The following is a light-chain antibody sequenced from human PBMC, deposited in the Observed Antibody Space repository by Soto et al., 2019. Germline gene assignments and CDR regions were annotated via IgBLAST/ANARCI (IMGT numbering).Light chain of an antibody. CDR1: QSISTF. V-gene: IGKV3-15*01. J-gene: IGKJ1*01. CDR2: GAS. CDR3: QHYNNWPPGRT. Sequence: EIVMTQSPATLSVAPGERATLSCRASQSISTFLAWYQQKPGQAPRLLIYGASTRATGIPARFSGSGSGTEFTLTISSLQSEDSALYYCQHYNNWPPGRTFGQGTKVDIK.